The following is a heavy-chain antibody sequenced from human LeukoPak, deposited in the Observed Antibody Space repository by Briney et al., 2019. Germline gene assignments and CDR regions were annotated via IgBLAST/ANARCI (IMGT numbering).Heavy chain of an antibody. CDR1: GGSISDNY. J-gene: IGHJ4*02. CDR2: AYSSGHT. D-gene: IGHD2-15*01. Sequence: SETLSLTCTVSGGSISDNYWSWIRQPPGKGLEWMGYAYSSGHTIYNSSLESRVAMSLDTSKSQFSLRLSSVTAADTALYFCARHPFATPFDSWGPGTLVTVSS. CDR3: ARHPFATPFDS. V-gene: IGHV4-59*08.